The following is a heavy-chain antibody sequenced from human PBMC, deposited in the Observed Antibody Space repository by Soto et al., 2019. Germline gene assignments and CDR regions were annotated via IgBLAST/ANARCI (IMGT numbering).Heavy chain of an antibody. CDR1: GGSVSSGSYY. CDR3: ARIDRPSYSSSWPNYYYGMDV. J-gene: IGHJ6*02. D-gene: IGHD6-13*01. CDR2: IYYSGST. Sequence: PSETLSLTCTVSGGSVSSGSYYWSWIRQPPGKGLEWIGYIYYSGSTNYNPSLKSRVTISVDTSKNQFSPKLSSVTAADTAVYYCARIDRPSYSSSWPNYYYGMDVWGQGTTVTVSS. V-gene: IGHV4-61*01.